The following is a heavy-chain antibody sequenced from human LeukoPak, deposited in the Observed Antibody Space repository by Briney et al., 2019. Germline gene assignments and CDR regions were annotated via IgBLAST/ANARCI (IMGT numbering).Heavy chain of an antibody. Sequence: LRLSCAASGFTFSSYAMSWFRQPPGKGLEWMGYIHYSGSTYYSPSLKGRVTISRDTSKNQFSLKLSSVTAADTAVYYCARAFDFVTGLTRYYGMDVWGQGTTVTVSS. D-gene: IGHD3-9*01. CDR3: ARAFDFVTGLTRYYGMDV. CDR2: IHYSGST. CDR1: GFTFSSYA. V-gene: IGHV4-30-4*01. J-gene: IGHJ6*02.